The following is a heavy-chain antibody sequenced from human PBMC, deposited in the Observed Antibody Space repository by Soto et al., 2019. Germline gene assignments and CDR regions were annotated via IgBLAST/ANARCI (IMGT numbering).Heavy chain of an antibody. V-gene: IGHV3-23*01. D-gene: IGHD3-10*01. Sequence: EVQLLESGGGLVQPGGSLRLSCAASGFTFSSYAVNWVRQAPGKGLEWVSTISSSGGSTYYADSVKGRFTISRDNSKNTLYLQMNSLRADDTAVYYCAKAYYGSGSFSGFDYWGQGTLVTVSS. CDR3: AKAYYGSGSFSGFDY. J-gene: IGHJ4*02. CDR2: ISSSGGST. CDR1: GFTFSSYA.